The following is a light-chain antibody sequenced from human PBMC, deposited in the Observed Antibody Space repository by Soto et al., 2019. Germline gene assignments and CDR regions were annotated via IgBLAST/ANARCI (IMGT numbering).Light chain of an antibody. CDR1: GSDVGAYNS. CDR2: EVN. Sequence: QSVLTQPASVSGSPGQSITISCTGTGSDVGAYNSVSWYQQHPGKAPKLIIYEVNNRPSGVSNRFSGSKSGNTASLTISGLQAEDEADYHCSSYTTTNNHYVVFGGGTKLTVL. CDR3: SSYTTTNNHYVV. V-gene: IGLV2-14*01. J-gene: IGLJ2*01.